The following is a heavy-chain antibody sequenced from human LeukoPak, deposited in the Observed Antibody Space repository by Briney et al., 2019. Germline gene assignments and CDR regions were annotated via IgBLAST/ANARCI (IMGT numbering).Heavy chain of an antibody. D-gene: IGHD3-3*01. J-gene: IGHJ3*02. CDR2: IYPGDSDT. V-gene: IGHV5-51*01. CDR3: ASLDFWSGYSTDAFDI. CDR1: GYSFTGYW. Sequence: GESLKISCKGSGYSFTGYWIGWVRQMPGKGLERMGIIYPGDSDTRYSPSFQGQVTISADKSISTAYLQWSSLKASDTAMYYCASLDFWSGYSTDAFDIWGQGTMVTVSS.